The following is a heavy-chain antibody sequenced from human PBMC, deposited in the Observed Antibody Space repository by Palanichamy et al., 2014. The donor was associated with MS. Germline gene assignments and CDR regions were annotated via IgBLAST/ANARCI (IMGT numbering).Heavy chain of an antibody. J-gene: IGHJ4*02. V-gene: IGHV4-39*01. D-gene: IGHD2-15*01. CDR3: AGLGCFRGGSCRPFVYYFDY. CDR1: GGSISSSSYY. Sequence: QLQLQESGPGLVKPSETLSLTCTVSGGSISSSSYYWGWIRQPPGKGLEWIGSIYYSGSTYYNPSLKSRVTISVDTSKNQFSLKLSSVTAADTAVYYCAGLGCFRGGSCRPFVYYFDYWGQGTLVTVSS. CDR2: IYYSGST.